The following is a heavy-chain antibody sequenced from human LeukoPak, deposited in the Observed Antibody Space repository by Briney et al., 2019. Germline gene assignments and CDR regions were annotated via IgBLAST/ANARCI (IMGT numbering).Heavy chain of an antibody. D-gene: IGHD2-21*01. V-gene: IGHV3-74*01. J-gene: IGHJ3*02. Sequence: GGSLRLSCAASGFSFNNYWMLWVRQAPGKGLVWVSRINSDGSITHYADSVKGRFTISRDNAKNTLYLQMSSLRAEDTAVYYCAKDPGWGSELGAFDIWGQGTMVTVSS. CDR3: AKDPGWGSELGAFDI. CDR2: INSDGSIT. CDR1: GFSFNNYW.